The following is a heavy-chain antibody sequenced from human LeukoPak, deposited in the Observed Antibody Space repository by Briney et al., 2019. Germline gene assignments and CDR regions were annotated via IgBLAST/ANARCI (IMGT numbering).Heavy chain of an antibody. CDR2: IRYDGSNK. Sequence: GGSLRLSCAASGFTFSSYGRHWVRQAPGKGREWVAFIRYDGSNKYYADSVKGRFTISRDNSKNTLYLQMNSLRAEDTAIYYCAKYSRYDYVGQIDYWGQGTLVTVSS. V-gene: IGHV3-30*02. CDR3: AKYSRYDYVGQIDY. CDR1: GFTFSSYG. J-gene: IGHJ4*02. D-gene: IGHD4-17*01.